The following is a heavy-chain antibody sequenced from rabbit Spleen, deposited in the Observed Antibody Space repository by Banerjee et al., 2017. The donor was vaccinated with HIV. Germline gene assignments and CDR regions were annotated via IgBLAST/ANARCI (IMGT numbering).Heavy chain of an antibody. V-gene: IGHV1S40*01. Sequence: QSLEESGGGLVKPGASLTLTCKASGFDFNSGYDMCWVRQAPGKGLEWIACIYAGSSDYIYSATWAKGRFTISRSTSLNTVTLQMTSLTAADTATYFCARDTGTNLNLWGPGTLVTVS. CDR3: ARDTGTNLNL. D-gene: IGHD7-1*01. CDR2: IYAGSSDYI. J-gene: IGHJ4*01. CDR1: GFDFNSGYD.